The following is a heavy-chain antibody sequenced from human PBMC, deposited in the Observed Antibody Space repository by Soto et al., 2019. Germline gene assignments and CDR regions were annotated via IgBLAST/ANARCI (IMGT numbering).Heavy chain of an antibody. J-gene: IGHJ3*02. V-gene: IGHV3-64*01. D-gene: IGHD3-3*01. Sequence: GGSLRLSCAASGFTFSSYAMHWVRQAPGKGLEYVSAISSNGGSTYYANSVKGRFTISRDNSKNTLYLQMGSLRAEDMAVYYCARGLGYQFLEWLAYDAFDIWGQGTMVTVSS. CDR3: ARGLGYQFLEWLAYDAFDI. CDR2: ISSNGGST. CDR1: GFTFSSYA.